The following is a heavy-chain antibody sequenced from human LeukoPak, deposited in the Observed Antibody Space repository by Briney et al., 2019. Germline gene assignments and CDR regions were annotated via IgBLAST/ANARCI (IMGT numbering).Heavy chain of an antibody. CDR2: ITNIDSTK. CDR3: ARRTRSQDFDY. J-gene: IGHJ4*02. Sequence: GGSLRLSCVASGFTFRSYWMSWVRQAPGKGLEWVSYITNIDSTKKYADSVKGRFTISRDNAKNSLFLQMNSLRAEDTAVYYCARRTRSQDFDYWGQGTLVTVSS. V-gene: IGHV3-48*04. D-gene: IGHD2-15*01. CDR1: GFTFRSYW.